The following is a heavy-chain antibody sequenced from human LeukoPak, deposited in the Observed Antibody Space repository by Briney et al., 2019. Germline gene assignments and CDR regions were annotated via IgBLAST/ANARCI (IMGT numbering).Heavy chain of an antibody. CDR3: ARAFRARYFDL. V-gene: IGHV4-39*01. D-gene: IGHD2/OR15-2a*01. Sequence: NPSETLSLTCTVSGSSITTSSYYWGWIRQPPGKGLEWIGIIYYSGSTYYNPSLKGRVTISVDTSKNQFSLKLSSVTAADTAVYYCARAFRARYFDLWGRGTLVTVSS. J-gene: IGHJ2*01. CDR2: IYYSGST. CDR1: GSSITTSSYY.